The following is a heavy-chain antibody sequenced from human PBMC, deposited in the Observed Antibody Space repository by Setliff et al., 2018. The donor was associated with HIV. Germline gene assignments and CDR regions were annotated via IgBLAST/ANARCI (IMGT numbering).Heavy chain of an antibody. Sequence: SETLSLTCTVSGGFIGTYYWSWIRQSPGKGLEWIGHIYTSGSTNYNPSLKSRVTISVDTSKNQFSLKLTSVTAADTAAYFCARTRYYYDSSDRYWVIDSWGPGTLVTVSS. J-gene: IGHJ5*01. CDR1: GGFIGTYY. CDR3: ARTRYYYDSSDRYWVIDS. CDR2: IYTSGST. D-gene: IGHD3-22*01. V-gene: IGHV4-59*13.